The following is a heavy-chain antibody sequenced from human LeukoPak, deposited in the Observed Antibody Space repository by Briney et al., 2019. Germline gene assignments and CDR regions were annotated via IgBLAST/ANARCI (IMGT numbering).Heavy chain of an antibody. CDR2: IWYDGSNK. D-gene: IGHD7-27*01. CDR3: AGTNWGSGYAFDI. J-gene: IGHJ3*02. Sequence: GGSLRLSCAASGFTFSSHSMNWVRQAPGKGLEWVAVIWYDGSNKYYADSVKGRFTISRDNSKNTLYLQMNSLRAEDTAVYYCAGTNWGSGYAFDIWGQGTMVTVSS. CDR1: GFTFSSHS. V-gene: IGHV3-33*08.